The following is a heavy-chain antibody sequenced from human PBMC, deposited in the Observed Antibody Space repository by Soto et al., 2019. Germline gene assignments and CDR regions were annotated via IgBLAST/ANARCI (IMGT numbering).Heavy chain of an antibody. J-gene: IGHJ4*02. CDR1: GGSISSSSYY. V-gene: IGHV4-39*01. CDR2: IYYSGST. D-gene: IGHD5-12*01. CDR3: ARQTGGYSGYDFYY. Sequence: ETLSLTCTVSGGSISSSSYYWGWIRQPPGKGLEWIGSIYYSGSTYYNPSLKSRVTISVDTSKNQFSLKLSSVTAADTAVYYCARQTGGYSGYDFYYWGQGTLVTVSS.